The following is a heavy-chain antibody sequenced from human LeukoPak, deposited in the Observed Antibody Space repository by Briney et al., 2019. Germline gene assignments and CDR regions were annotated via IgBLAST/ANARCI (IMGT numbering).Heavy chain of an antibody. Sequence: GGSLRLSCAASGFTFSSYSMNWVRQAPGKGLEWVSYISSSSRTKYYVDSVKGRFTISRDNAKNSLYLQMNSLRAEDTAVYYCAKNYDILTGYVDYWGQGTLVTVSS. CDR2: ISSSSRTK. CDR3: AKNYDILTGYVDY. D-gene: IGHD3-9*01. J-gene: IGHJ4*02. V-gene: IGHV3-48*01. CDR1: GFTFSSYS.